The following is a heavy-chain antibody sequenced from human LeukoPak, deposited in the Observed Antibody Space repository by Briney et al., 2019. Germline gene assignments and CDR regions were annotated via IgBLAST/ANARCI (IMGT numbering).Heavy chain of an antibody. V-gene: IGHV3-23*01. Sequence: GGSLRLSCAASGFTFSSYGMHWVRQAPGKGLEWVSAISGSGGSTYYADSVKGRFTISRNNSKNTLYLQMNSLRAEDTAVYYCAKDNPDNFDYWGQGTLVTVSS. CDR1: GFTFSSYG. D-gene: IGHD1-14*01. CDR3: AKDNPDNFDY. J-gene: IGHJ4*02. CDR2: ISGSGGST.